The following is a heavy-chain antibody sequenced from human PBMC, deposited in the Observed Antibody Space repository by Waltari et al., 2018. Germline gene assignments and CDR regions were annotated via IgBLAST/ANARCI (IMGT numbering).Heavy chain of an antibody. V-gene: IGHV3-30*01. Sequence: QVQLVESGGGVVQPGRSLRLSCAASGFTFSSYAMQWVRQAPGKGLEWVAVISYDGSTKYYADSVKGRFTISRDNSENTLYVQMNSLRVEDTAVYYCARDPTDFGNKPYYFDYWGRGTLVTVSS. D-gene: IGHD3-3*01. J-gene: IGHJ4*02. CDR2: ISYDGSTK. CDR1: GFTFSSYA. CDR3: ARDPTDFGNKPYYFDY.